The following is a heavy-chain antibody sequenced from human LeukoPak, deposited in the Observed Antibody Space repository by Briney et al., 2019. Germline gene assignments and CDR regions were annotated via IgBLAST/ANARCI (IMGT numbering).Heavy chain of an antibody. CDR2: INHSGST. V-gene: IGHV4-34*01. J-gene: IGHJ3*02. Sequence: SETLSLTCSVYGGSFSGYYWSWIRQPPGKGLEWIGEINHSGSTNYNPSLKSRVTISVDTSKNQFSLKLSSVTAADTAVYYCARAFRRVDIWGQGTMVTVSS. CDR3: ARAFRRVDI. CDR1: GGSFSGYY.